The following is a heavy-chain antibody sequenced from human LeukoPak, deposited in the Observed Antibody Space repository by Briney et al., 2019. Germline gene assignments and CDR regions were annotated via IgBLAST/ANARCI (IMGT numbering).Heavy chain of an antibody. CDR1: GYTLTELS. CDR3: ATAPTWIQLWNGVPFDY. V-gene: IGHV1-24*01. Sequence: ASVKVSCKVSGYTLTELSMHWVRQAPGKGLEWMGGFDPEDGETIYAPKFQGRVTMTEDTSTDTAYMELSSLRSEDTAVYYCATAPTWIQLWNGVPFDYWGQGTLVTVSS. D-gene: IGHD5-18*01. J-gene: IGHJ4*02. CDR2: FDPEDGET.